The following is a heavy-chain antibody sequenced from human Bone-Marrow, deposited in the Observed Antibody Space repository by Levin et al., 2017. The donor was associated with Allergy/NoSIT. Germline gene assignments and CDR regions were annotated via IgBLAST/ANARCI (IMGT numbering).Heavy chain of an antibody. V-gene: IGHV3-53*01. CDR1: GFTVSSNY. D-gene: IGHD3-22*01. CDR2: IYSGGST. CDR3: ARVEYDSSGYYYGRDYYYGMDV. Sequence: SGGSLRLSCAASGFTVSSNYMSWVRQAPGKGLEWVSVIYSGGSTYYADSVKGRFTISRDNSKNTLYLQMNSLRAEDTAVYYCARVEYDSSGYYYGRDYYYGMDVWGQGTTVTVSS. J-gene: IGHJ6*02.